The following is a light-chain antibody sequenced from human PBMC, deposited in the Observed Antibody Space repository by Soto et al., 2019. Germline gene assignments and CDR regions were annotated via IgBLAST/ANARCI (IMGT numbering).Light chain of an antibody. CDR3: QQYYSTPPWT. Sequence: DIVMTQSPDSLAVSLGERATINCKSRQSVLKSSNNKKYLAWYQQKPGQPPKLLIYWASTRESGVPDRFSGSGSGTDFTLTISSLQAEDVAVYYCQQYYSTPPWTFGQGTKVEIK. J-gene: IGKJ1*01. CDR2: WAS. CDR1: QSVLKSSNNKKY. V-gene: IGKV4-1*01.